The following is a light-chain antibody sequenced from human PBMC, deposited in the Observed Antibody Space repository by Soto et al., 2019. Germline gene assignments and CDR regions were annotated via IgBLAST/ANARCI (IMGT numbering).Light chain of an antibody. CDR1: KNDIGVYDF. Sequence: QSALTQPHSASGSPGQSVTIYCTGTKNDIGVYDFVSWYQHHPGKAPRLIIYEVVQRPSGVPDRFSGSKSGNTASLTVSGLQAADEADYFCKSYAGSNTYVFGSGTKLTVL. J-gene: IGLJ1*01. V-gene: IGLV2-8*01. CDR2: EVV. CDR3: KSYAGSNTYV.